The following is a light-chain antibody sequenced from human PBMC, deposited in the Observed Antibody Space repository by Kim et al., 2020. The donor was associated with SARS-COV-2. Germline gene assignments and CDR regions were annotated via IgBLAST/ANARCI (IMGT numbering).Light chain of an antibody. V-gene: IGKV1-5*03. J-gene: IGKJ1*01. CDR3: QQYNSFSQWM. Sequence: DIQMTQSPSTLSASVGDRVTITCRASQSISSWLAWYQQKPGKAPRLLIYKTSTLESGVPSRFSGSASGTEFTLTISSLQPDDFATYYCQQYNSFSQWMFGQGTKVDIK. CDR2: KTS. CDR1: QSISSW.